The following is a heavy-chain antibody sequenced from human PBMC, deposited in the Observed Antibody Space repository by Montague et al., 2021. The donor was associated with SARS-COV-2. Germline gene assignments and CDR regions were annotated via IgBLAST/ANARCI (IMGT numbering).Heavy chain of an antibody. CDR3: AGGIVVVTQTYHYGMDV. CDR1: GGSISSSSYY. V-gene: IGHV4-39*07. CDR2: IYYSGST. J-gene: IGHJ6*02. D-gene: IGHD3-22*01. Sequence: SETLSLTCTVSGGSISSSSYYWGWIRQPPGKGLEWIGYIYYSGSTYYNPSLKSRATISVDTSKNQFSLKLSSVTAADTAVYYCAGGIVVVTQTYHYGMDVWGQGTTVTVSS.